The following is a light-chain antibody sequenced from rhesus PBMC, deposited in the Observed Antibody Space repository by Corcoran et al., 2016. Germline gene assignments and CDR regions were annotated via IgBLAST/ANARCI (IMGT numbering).Light chain of an antibody. CDR1: QSLLASEDGITY. J-gene: IGKJ4*01. Sequence: DIVMTQTPLSLPVTPGEPASISCRSSQSLLASEDGITYWDWYLQKPGQSQQLLIYEVSNRASGVPDILGGGCTVAVFTLKISGVEAEDVGVYYGMQALEFPPTFGGGTKVEIK. V-gene: IGKV2-104*02. CDR3: MQALEFPPT. CDR2: EVS.